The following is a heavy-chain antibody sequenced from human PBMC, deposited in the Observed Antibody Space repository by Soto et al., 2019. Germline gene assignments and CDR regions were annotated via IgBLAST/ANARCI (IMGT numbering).Heavy chain of an antibody. CDR1: GYTFTGYF. Sequence: ASVKVSCKASGYTFTGYFIHWVRQAPGQGLEWMGWIDPKSGATKYAQKFQGRVTMTRDTSINTVHMELNSLRPDDTAVYYCGRGGSATIAALYWGQGTLVTVSS. V-gene: IGHV1-2*02. CDR2: IDPKSGAT. J-gene: IGHJ4*02. CDR3: GRGGSATIAALY. D-gene: IGHD1-1*01.